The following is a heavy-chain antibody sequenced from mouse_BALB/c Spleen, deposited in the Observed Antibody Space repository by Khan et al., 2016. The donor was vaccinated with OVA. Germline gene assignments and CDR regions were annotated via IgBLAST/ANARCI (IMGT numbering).Heavy chain of an antibody. CDR3: ARSGYDYFAY. J-gene: IGHJ3*01. CDR1: GYAFSNYW. D-gene: IGHD2-14*01. CDR2: IYPGDGDT. V-gene: IGHV1-80*01. Sequence: QVRLQQSGAELVRPGSSVKISCKASGYAFSNYWMNWVKQRPGQGLEWIGQIYPGDGDTSFNGNFRGKATLTADKSSSTAYMQLSSLTSEDSAVYFCARSGYDYFAYWGQGTLVTVSA.